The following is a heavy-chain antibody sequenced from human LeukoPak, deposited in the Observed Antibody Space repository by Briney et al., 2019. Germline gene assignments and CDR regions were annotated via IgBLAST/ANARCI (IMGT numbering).Heavy chain of an antibody. J-gene: IGHJ4*02. CDR1: GYSISSGYC. V-gene: IGHV4-38-2*01. CDR3: ARRNYGDLDY. CDR2: IYHSGST. D-gene: IGHD3-16*01. Sequence: SETLSLTCAVSGYSISSGYCWGWIRQPPGKGLEWIGSIYHSGSTYYNPSLKSRVTISVDTTKNQFSLRLSSVTAADTAVYYCARRNYGDLDYWGQGTLVTVSP.